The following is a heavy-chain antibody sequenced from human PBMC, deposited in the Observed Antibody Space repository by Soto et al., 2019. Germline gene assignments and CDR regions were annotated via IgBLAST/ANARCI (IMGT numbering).Heavy chain of an antibody. CDR2: IKGDETNT. J-gene: IGHJ4*02. D-gene: IGHD5-12*01. Sequence: EVQLVESGGGLVQFGGSLRLSCAASGFTFSSYWMHWVRQVPGKGLVWVSRIKGDETNTGYADSVKGRFTISRDNVKNTLYLQMNSLRAEDKAVYYCARGHSGYYGVEYWGQGTLVTVSS. V-gene: IGHV3-74*01. CDR1: GFTFSSYW. CDR3: ARGHSGYYGVEY.